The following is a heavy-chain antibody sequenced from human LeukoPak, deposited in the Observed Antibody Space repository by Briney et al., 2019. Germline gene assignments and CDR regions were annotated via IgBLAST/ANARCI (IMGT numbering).Heavy chain of an antibody. CDR2: INSDDTR. D-gene: IGHD6-19*01. CDR3: ARSDYTSGWYFYY. V-gene: IGHV3-53*01. CDR1: GFTVSGTY. J-gene: IGHJ4*02. Sequence: GGSLRLSCAASGFTVSGTYMRWVRQAPGKGLEWVSIINSDDTRYSADSVKGRFTISRDNSKNTLNLQMNSLRAEDTAVYYCARSDYTSGWYFYYWGQGTLVTVSS.